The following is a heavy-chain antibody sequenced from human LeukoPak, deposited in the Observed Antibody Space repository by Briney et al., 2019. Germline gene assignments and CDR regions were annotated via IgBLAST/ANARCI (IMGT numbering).Heavy chain of an antibody. V-gene: IGHV4-59*11. CDR1: GGSIGTHY. CDR3: AKDAAYNPFDY. J-gene: IGHJ4*02. Sequence: PSETLSLTCTVSGGSIGTHYWSWIRQPPGKGLEWIGYIHYSGSTNYNPSLKSRVTISVDTSKNQLSLKLNSVTTADTAVYYCAKDAAYNPFDYWGQGTLVTVSS. D-gene: IGHD5-24*01. CDR2: IHYSGST.